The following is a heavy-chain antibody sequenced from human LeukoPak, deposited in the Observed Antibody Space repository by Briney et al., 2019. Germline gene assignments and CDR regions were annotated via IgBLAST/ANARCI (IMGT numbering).Heavy chain of an antibody. D-gene: IGHD6-13*01. CDR2: ISRNSGSI. V-gene: IGHV3-9*01. CDR3: AKDLTAAGKGPADY. J-gene: IGHJ4*02. CDR1: GFTFDDYA. Sequence: GGSLRLSCAASGFTFDDYAMHWVRQAPGKGLEWVSGISRNSGSIGYADSVKGRFTISRDNAKNSLYLQMNSLRAEDTALYYCAKDLTAAGKGPADYWGQGTLVTVSS.